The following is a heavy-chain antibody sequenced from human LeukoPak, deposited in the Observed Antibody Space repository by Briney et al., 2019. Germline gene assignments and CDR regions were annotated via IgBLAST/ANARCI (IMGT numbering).Heavy chain of an antibody. CDR2: ISSSSSSYI. D-gene: IGHD2-21*01. Sequence: GALRLSCAASGFTFSSYSMNWVRQAPGKGLEWVSSISSSSSSYIYYADSVKGRFTISRDNAKNSLYLQMNSLRAEDTAVYYCARGGRDIVVARNYFYMDVWGKGTTVTVSS. CDR3: ARGGRDIVVARNYFYMDV. CDR1: GFTFSSYS. V-gene: IGHV3-21*06. J-gene: IGHJ6*03.